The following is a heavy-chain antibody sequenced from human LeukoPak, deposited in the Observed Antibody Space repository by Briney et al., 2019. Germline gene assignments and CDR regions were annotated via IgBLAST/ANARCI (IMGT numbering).Heavy chain of an antibody. CDR1: GFTFSSYW. CDR3: ARDPIGVLWFDP. D-gene: IGHD3-16*01. J-gene: IGHJ5*02. CDR2: IKQGGSEN. V-gene: IGHV3-7*01. Sequence: GESLTLSCAASGFTFSSYWMSWVRQAPGKGLEWVANIKQGGSENYYVDSVKGRFTISRDNAKNSLYLQMNSLRAEDTAVYYCARDPIGVLWFDPWGQGTLVTVSS.